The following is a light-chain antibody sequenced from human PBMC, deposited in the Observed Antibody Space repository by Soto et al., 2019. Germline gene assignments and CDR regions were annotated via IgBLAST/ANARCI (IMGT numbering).Light chain of an antibody. V-gene: IGKV3-20*01. Sequence: ENVLTQSPGTLSLSPGERATLSCRASQSIGSSYLAWYQQKPGHAPRLIIYGISNRATGSPDRFSGSWSGTKFTLSITMLEPEDFAVYYCEQFGRSWLTFRNGTKVEIK. J-gene: IGKJ1*01. CDR1: QSIGSSY. CDR2: GIS. CDR3: EQFGRSWLT.